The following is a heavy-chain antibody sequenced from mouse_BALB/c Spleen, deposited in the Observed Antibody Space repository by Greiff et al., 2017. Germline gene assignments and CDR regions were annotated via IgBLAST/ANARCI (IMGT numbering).Heavy chain of an antibody. Sequence: EVQLQQSGPGLVKPSQSLSLTCSVTGYSITSGYYWNWIRQFPGNKLEWMGYISYDGSNNYNPSLKNRISITRDTSKNQFFLKLNSVTTEDTATYYCANYGNTFDDWGQGTTLTVSS. CDR1: GYSITSGYY. D-gene: IGHD2-1*01. J-gene: IGHJ2*01. CDR3: ANYGNTFDD. V-gene: IGHV3-6*02. CDR2: ISYDGSN.